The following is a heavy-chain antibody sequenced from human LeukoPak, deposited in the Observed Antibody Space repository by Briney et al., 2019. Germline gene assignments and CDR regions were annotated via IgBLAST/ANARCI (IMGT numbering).Heavy chain of an antibody. Sequence: PSETLSLTCAVYGVSFSGYYWSWIRQPPGKGLEWIGEINHSGSTNYNPSLKSRVTISVDTSKNQFSLKLSSVTAADTAVYYCARHTPRYYYGSGSQHFDYWGQGTLVTVSS. CDR1: GVSFSGYY. D-gene: IGHD3-10*01. J-gene: IGHJ4*02. V-gene: IGHV4-34*01. CDR3: ARHTPRYYYGSGSQHFDY. CDR2: INHSGST.